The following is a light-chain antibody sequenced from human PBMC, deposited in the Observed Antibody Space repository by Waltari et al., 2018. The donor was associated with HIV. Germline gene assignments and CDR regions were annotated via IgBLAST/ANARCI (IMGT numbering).Light chain of an antibody. V-gene: IGKV3-15*01. J-gene: IGKJ2*01. CDR1: QSVSSN. CDR3: QQYNNWPRT. Sequence: EIVMTQSPVTLSVSPGERATLPCRASQSVSSNLAWYQQKPGQAPRLLSYGASTRATGIPARFSGSWSGTEFTLTISSLQSEDFAVYYCQQYNNWPRTFGQGTKLEIK. CDR2: GAS.